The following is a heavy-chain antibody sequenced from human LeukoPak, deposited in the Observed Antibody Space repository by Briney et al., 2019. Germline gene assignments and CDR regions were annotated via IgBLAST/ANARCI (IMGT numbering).Heavy chain of an antibody. V-gene: IGHV1-2*02. CDR1: GYTFTGYY. CDR2: INPNSGGT. CDR3: AREYCTNGVCRFDY. D-gene: IGHD2-8*01. Sequence: ASVKVSCKASGYTFTGYYMHWVRQAPGQGLEWMGWINPNSGGTNYAQKFQGRVTMTRDTSISTAYMELSRLRSDDTAVYYCAREYCTNGVCRFDYWGQGTLVTVSS. J-gene: IGHJ4*02.